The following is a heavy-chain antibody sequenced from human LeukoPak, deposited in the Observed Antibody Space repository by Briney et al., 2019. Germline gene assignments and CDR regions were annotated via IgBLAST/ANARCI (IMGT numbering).Heavy chain of an antibody. V-gene: IGHV3-30*02. Sequence: AGGSLRLSCAASGFTFSIYGMHWVRQAPGKGLEWVAFIRYDGSNKYYADSVKGRFTISRDNSKNTLYLQMNSLRAEDTAVYYCAKDKNDYGDYYYMDVWGKGTTVTVSS. CDR1: GFTFSIYG. CDR3: AKDKNDYGDYYYMDV. D-gene: IGHD4-17*01. J-gene: IGHJ6*03. CDR2: IRYDGSNK.